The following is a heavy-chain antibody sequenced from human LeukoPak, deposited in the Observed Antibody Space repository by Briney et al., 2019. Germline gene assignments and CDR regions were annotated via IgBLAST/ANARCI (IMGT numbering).Heavy chain of an antibody. CDR2: IKDSGST. V-gene: IGHV4-31*03. D-gene: IGHD4-11*01. CDR3: TRLPLDYSVDY. CDR1: GGSVSSGGYY. J-gene: IGHJ4*02. Sequence: PSETLSLTCTVSGGSVSSGGYYWTWVRQQPGKGLEWIGYIKDSGSTDYNPSLKSRVTMSIDTSKKQFSLQLSSVTAADTAVYYCTRLPLDYSVDYWGQGALVSVSS.